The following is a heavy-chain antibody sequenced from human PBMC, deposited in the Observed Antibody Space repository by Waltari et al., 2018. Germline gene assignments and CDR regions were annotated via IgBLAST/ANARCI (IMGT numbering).Heavy chain of an antibody. CDR1: GFTFSSYS. CDR3: ASLGYCSGGSCY. Sequence: CAASGFTFSSYSMNWVRQAPGKGLGWVSSISSSSSYIYYADSVKCRFTISRDNAKNSLYLQMNSLRAEDTAVYYCASLGYCSGGSCYWGQGTLVTVSS. D-gene: IGHD2-15*01. V-gene: IGHV3-21*01. J-gene: IGHJ4*02. CDR2: ISSSSSYI.